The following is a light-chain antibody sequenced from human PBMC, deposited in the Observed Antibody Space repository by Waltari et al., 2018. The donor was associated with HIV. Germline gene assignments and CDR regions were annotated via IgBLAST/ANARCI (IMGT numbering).Light chain of an antibody. CDR1: SSDVGGYKY. CDR2: AVS. J-gene: IGLJ1*01. Sequence: QSALTQPASVSGSPGQSITISCTGTSSDVGGYKYVSWYQQHPGKAPKLMIYAVSNRPSGVSNRFSGSKSGNTASLTISELQAEDEADYYCSSYTSSRSYVFGTGTRVTV. CDR3: SSYTSSRSYV. V-gene: IGLV2-14*03.